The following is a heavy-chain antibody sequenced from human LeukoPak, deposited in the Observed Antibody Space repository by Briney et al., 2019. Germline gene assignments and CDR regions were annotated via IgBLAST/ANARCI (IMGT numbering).Heavy chain of an antibody. Sequence: GGSLRLSCAASGFTFSSYAMHWVRQAPGKGLEWVAVISYDGSNKYYADSVKGRFTISRDNSKNTLYLQMNSLRAEDTAVYYCARENPPDYGDYGDAFDIWGQGTMVTVSS. J-gene: IGHJ3*02. CDR2: ISYDGSNK. D-gene: IGHD4-17*01. CDR3: ARENPPDYGDYGDAFDI. V-gene: IGHV3-30-3*01. CDR1: GFTFSSYA.